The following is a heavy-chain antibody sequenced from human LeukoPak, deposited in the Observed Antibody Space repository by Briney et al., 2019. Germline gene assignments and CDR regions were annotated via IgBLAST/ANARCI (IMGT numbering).Heavy chain of an antibody. CDR2: IRGSGGST. V-gene: IGHV3-23*01. CDR3: AKGKVEMATMSFDY. D-gene: IGHD5-24*01. J-gene: IGHJ4*02. CDR1: GFTFSSYA. Sequence: GGSLRLSCAASGFTFSSYAMSWVRQAPGKGLEWVSAIRGSGGSTYYADSVKGRFTISRDNSKNTLYLQMNSLRTEDTAVYYCAKGKVEMATMSFDYWGQGTLVTVSS.